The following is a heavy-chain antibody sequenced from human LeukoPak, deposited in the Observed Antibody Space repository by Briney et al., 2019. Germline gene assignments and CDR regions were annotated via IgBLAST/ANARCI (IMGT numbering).Heavy chain of an antibody. Sequence: GASVKVSCKASGYTFTSYAMNWVRQAPGQGLEWMGWINTNTGNPTYAQGFTGRFVFSLDTSVSTAYLQISSLKAEDTAVYFCARDQVDINSYYDVDYWGQGTLVTVSS. J-gene: IGHJ4*02. CDR1: GYTFTSYA. CDR2: INTNTGNP. D-gene: IGHD3-3*01. CDR3: ARDQVDINSYYDVDY. V-gene: IGHV7-4-1*02.